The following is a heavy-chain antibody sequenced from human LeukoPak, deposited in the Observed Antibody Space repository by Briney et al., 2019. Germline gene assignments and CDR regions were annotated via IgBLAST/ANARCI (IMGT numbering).Heavy chain of an antibody. CDR1: GFTFSSYG. CDR3: ARNTYYYDSSGYYRVDAFDI. V-gene: IGHV3-33*01. Sequence: PGGSLRLSCAASGFTFSSYGMHWVRQAPGKGLEWVAVIWYDGSNKYYADSVKGRFTISRDNSKTTLYLQMNSLRAEYTAVYYCARNTYYYDSSGYYRVDAFDIWGQGTMVTVSS. CDR2: IWYDGSNK. D-gene: IGHD3-22*01. J-gene: IGHJ3*02.